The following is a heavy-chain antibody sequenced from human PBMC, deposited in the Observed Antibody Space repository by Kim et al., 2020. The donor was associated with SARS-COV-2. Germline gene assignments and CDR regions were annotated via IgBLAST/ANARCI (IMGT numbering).Heavy chain of an antibody. V-gene: IGHV3-23*01. CDR3: AKDPLLLWFGESQFNI. Sequence: GGSLRLSCAASGFTFSSYAMSWVRQAPGKGLEWVSAISGSGGSTYYADSVKGRFTISRDNSKNTLYLQMNSLRAEDTAVYYCAKDPLLLWFGESQFNIWGQGTMVTVSS. CDR1: GFTFSSYA. CDR2: ISGSGGST. D-gene: IGHD3-10*01. J-gene: IGHJ3*02.